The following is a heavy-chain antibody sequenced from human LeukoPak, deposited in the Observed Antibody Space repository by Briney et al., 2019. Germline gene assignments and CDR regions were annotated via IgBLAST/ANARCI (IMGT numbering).Heavy chain of an antibody. CDR2: ISGSGGST. D-gene: IGHD2-2*01. J-gene: IGHJ4*02. V-gene: IGHV3-23*01. Sequence: GGSLRLSCAASGFTFSDYYMSWVRQAPGKGLEWVSAISGSGGSTYYADSVKGRFTISRDNSKNTLYLQMNSLRAEDTAVYYCAKSPPCSSTSCSDYWGQGTLVTVSS. CDR1: GFTFSDYY. CDR3: AKSPPCSSTSCSDY.